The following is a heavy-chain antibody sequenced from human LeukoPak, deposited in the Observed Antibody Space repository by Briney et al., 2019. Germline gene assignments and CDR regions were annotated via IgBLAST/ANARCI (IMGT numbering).Heavy chain of an antibody. Sequence: GASVKVSCKASGYSFTKYGISWVRQAPGQGLEWMGWISGYSGNTNYAPKLQGRVTMTTDTSTSTAYMELRSLTSADTGTYYCARVGATYGDPLKYDYWGQGTLVTVSS. J-gene: IGHJ4*02. CDR2: ISGYSGNT. D-gene: IGHD1-26*01. V-gene: IGHV1-18*01. CDR3: ARVGATYGDPLKYDY. CDR1: GYSFTKYG.